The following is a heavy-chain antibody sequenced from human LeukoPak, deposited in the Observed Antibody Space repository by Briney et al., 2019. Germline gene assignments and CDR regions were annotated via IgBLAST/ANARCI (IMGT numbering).Heavy chain of an antibody. CDR1: GGSVSNYY. D-gene: IGHD2-15*01. V-gene: IGHV4-59*08. Sequence: PSETLSLTCTVSGGSVSNYYWSWIRQPPGKGLEWIGYIYYSGSTNYNPSLKSRLTISVDTSKNHFSLKLSSVTAADTAVYYCARAVVVAATVKWFDPWGQGTLVTVSS. J-gene: IGHJ5*02. CDR3: ARAVVVAATVKWFDP. CDR2: IYYSGST.